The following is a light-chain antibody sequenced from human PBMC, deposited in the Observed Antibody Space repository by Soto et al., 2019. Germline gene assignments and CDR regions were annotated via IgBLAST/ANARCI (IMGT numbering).Light chain of an antibody. J-gene: IGKJ3*01. CDR3: QQYDNIPFT. CDR1: QASSNY. CDR2: DAS. V-gene: IGKV1-33*01. Sequence: DIQMTQSPSSLSASVGDRVTITCQASQASSNYLNWYQQKPGKAPKLLIYDASNLETGVPSRFSGSGSGTDFTFTISSLQPEDIATYYCQQYDNIPFTFGPGTKVDIK.